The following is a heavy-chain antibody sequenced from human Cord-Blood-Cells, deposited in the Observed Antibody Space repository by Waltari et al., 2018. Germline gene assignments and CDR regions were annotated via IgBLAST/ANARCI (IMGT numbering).Heavy chain of an antibody. CDR2: INHSGST. J-gene: IGHJ4*02. Sequence: QVQLQQWGAGLLKPSETLSLTCAVYGGSFSGYYWSWIRQPPGKGLEWIGEINHSGSTNYNPPRKSGVTISVDTSKNQFSLKLSSVTAADTAVYYCATIQYSSSWGDFDYWGQGTLVTVSS. CDR3: ATIQYSSSWGDFDY. D-gene: IGHD6-6*01. CDR1: GGSFSGYY. V-gene: IGHV4-34*01.